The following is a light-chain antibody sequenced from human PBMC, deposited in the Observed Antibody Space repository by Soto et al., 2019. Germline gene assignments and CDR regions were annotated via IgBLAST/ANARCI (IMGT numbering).Light chain of an antibody. CDR3: QQLITYPQT. V-gene: IGKV1-9*01. Sequence: DIQMTQSPASLSTSVGDRVTITCRASQVISTFLNWYQQKPGKAPKLLIYAASTLQSGVPSRFSGSGSGTEFALAISSLQPEDFAIYYCQQLITYPQTFGQGTKVDI. CDR2: AAS. J-gene: IGKJ1*01. CDR1: QVISTF.